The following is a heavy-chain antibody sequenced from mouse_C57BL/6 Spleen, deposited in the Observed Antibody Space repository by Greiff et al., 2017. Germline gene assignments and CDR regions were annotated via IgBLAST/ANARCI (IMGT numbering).Heavy chain of an antibody. Sequence: EVQRVESGGGLVQPGGSMKLSCAASGFTFSDAWMDWVRQSPEKGREWVAEIRNKANNHATYYAESVKGRFTISRDDSKSSVYRQMNSLRAEDTGIYYCTGNDGYYEGFAYWGQGTLVTVSA. CDR1: GFTFSDAW. D-gene: IGHD2-3*01. CDR3: TGNDGYYEGFAY. CDR2: IRNKANNHAT. J-gene: IGHJ3*01. V-gene: IGHV6-6*01.